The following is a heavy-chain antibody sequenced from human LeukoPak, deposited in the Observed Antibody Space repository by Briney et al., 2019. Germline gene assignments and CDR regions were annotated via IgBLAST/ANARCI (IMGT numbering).Heavy chain of an antibody. CDR2: ISGSGGST. Sequence: GGSLRLSCAASGFTCSSYAMSWVRQAPGKGLEWVSAISGSGGSTYYADSVKGRFTISRDNSKNTLYLQMNSLRAEDKAVYYCAKSRDTAMVILLFDYWGQGTLVTVSS. V-gene: IGHV3-23*01. D-gene: IGHD5-18*01. CDR3: AKSRDTAMVILLFDY. J-gene: IGHJ4*02. CDR1: GFTCSSYA.